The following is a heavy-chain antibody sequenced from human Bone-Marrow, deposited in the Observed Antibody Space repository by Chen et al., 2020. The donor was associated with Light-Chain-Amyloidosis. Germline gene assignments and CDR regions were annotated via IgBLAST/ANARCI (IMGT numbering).Heavy chain of an antibody. CDR3: ARRRDGYNFDY. J-gene: IGHJ4*02. Sequence: EVRLEQSGPEVKKPGESLKISWRGSGYTFPNYWIGWVRQMPGKGLEWMGVIYPDDSDARYSPSFEGQVPISADKSITPAYLQWRSLKASDTAMYYCARRRDGYNFDYWGQGTLVTVSS. CDR1: GYTFPNYW. CDR2: IYPDDSDA. V-gene: IGHV5-51*01. D-gene: IGHD5-12*01.